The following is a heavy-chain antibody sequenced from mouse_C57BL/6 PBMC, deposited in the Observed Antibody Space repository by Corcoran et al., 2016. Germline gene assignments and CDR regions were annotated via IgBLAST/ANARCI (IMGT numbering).Heavy chain of an antibody. CDR3: AREELTFYATDY. J-gene: IGHJ4*01. CDR1: GYTFTTYG. CDR2: INTYSGVP. Sequence: QIQLVQSGPELKKPGETVKISCKASGYTFTTYGMSWVKQAPGKGLKWMGWINTYSGVPTYADDFKGRFAFSLETSASTAYLQINNLKNEDTATYFCAREELTFYATDYWGQGTSVTVSS. D-gene: IGHD4-1*01. V-gene: IGHV9-3*01.